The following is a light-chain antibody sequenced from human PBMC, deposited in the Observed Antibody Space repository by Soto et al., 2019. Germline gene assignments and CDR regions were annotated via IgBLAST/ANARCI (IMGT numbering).Light chain of an antibody. J-gene: IGLJ1*01. CDR1: SSNIGAGYD. Sequence: SLLPQPPSVSGAPGQRVTISCTGSSSNIGAGYDVHWYQQLPGTAPKLPIYGNSNRPSGVPDRFSGSKSGTSASLAITGLQAEDEADYYCQSYDSSLSGSYVFGTGSKVTVL. CDR3: QSYDSSLSGSYV. V-gene: IGLV1-40*01. CDR2: GNS.